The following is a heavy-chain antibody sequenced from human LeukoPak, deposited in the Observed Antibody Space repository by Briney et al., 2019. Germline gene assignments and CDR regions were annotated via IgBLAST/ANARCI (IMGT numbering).Heavy chain of an antibody. CDR1: GGSLSSYY. J-gene: IGHJ5*02. Sequence: PSETLSLTCTVSGGSLSSYYWSWIRQPPGKGLEWIGYIYTSGSTNYNPSLKSRVTISVDTSKNQFSLKLSSVTAADTAVYYCARHSAYDLYNWFDPWGQGTLVTVSS. D-gene: IGHD1-1*01. CDR3: ARHSAYDLYNWFDP. V-gene: IGHV4-4*09. CDR2: IYTSGST.